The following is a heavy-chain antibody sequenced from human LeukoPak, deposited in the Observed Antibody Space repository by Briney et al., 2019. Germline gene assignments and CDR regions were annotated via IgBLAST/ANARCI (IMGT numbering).Heavy chain of an antibody. J-gene: IGHJ3*02. D-gene: IGHD2-21*02. Sequence: GGSLRLSCAASGFTFSSYAMSWVRQAPGKGLEWVSAISGSGGSTYYADSEKGRFTISRDNSKNTLYLQMNSLRAEDTAVYYCAKTICSGDCYHVRFDACDIWGQGTMVSVSS. V-gene: IGHV3-23*01. CDR2: ISGSGGST. CDR3: AKTICSGDCYHVRFDACDI. CDR1: GFTFSSYA.